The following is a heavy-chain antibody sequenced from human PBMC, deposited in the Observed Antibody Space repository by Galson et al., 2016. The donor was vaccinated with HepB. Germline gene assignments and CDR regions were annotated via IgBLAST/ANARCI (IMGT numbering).Heavy chain of an antibody. CDR1: GFTFSSYS. J-gene: IGHJ6*02. CDR2: ISSSSYI. Sequence: SLRLSCAASGFTFSSYSMNWVRQAPGKGLEWVSSISSSSYIYYADSVKGRFTISRDNAKNSLYLQMNSLRAEDTAVYYCARERRLRTYGMDVWGQGTTVTVSS. D-gene: IGHD3-16*01. V-gene: IGHV3-21*01. CDR3: ARERRLRTYGMDV.